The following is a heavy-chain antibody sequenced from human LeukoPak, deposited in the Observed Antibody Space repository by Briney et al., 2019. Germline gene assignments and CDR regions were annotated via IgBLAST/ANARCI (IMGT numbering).Heavy chain of an antibody. D-gene: IGHD3-10*01. CDR2: IYSGGST. J-gene: IGHJ6*02. V-gene: IGHV3-53*01. CDR1: GFTVSSNY. Sequence: GGSLRLSCAASGFTVSSNYMSWVRQAPGKGLEWVSVIYSGGSTYYADSVKGRFTISRDNSKNTLYLRMNTLRAEDTAVYYCARLSYYCASGSCSSVDVWGQGTTVTVSS. CDR3: ARLSYYCASGSCSSVDV.